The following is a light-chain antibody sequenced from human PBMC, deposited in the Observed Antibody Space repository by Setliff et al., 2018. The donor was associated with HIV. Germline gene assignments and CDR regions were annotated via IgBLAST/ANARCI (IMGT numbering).Light chain of an antibody. CDR1: SSDVGGYNY. V-gene: IGLV2-8*01. CDR3: SSYGGSYSHVV. J-gene: IGLJ2*01. CDR2: EVS. Sequence: QSVLTQPPSASGSLGQSVTISCTGTSSDVGGYNYVSWYQQHPGKAPKLMIYEVSKWPSGVPDRFSGSKSGNTASLTVSELQAEDEADYYCSSYGGSYSHVVFGGGT.